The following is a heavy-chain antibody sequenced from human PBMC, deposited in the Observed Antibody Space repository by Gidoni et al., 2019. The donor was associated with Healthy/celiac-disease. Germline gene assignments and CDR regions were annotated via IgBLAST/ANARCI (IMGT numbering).Heavy chain of an antibody. CDR2: ISSDGGT. CDR3: GRHRSSSGWPNLLDY. D-gene: IGHD6-19*01. Sequence: QLQLQESGPGLVKPSETLSLTCTVSGGSIGSSSHYWGWFRQPPGKGLEWRGGISSDGGTDYNPALKSRVPFSVDTSKTQFSLRVTSVTAADTAVYCCGRHRSSSGWPNLLDYWGQGTLVTVSS. CDR1: GGSIGSSSHY. J-gene: IGHJ4*02. V-gene: IGHV4-39*01.